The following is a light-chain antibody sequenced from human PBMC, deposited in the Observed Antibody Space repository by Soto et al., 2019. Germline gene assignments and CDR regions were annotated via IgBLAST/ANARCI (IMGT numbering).Light chain of an antibody. J-gene: IGKJ1*01. Sequence: EIVMTQSPDTLPVSPAEGATLSCRVSQSIRSNLAWYQQRPGQAPRLLMYGASTRADGIPARFTGSGSGTEFTLTISSLQSEDFAVYYCQQYHIWPPWTSGQGTKVDIK. CDR2: GAS. V-gene: IGKV3-15*01. CDR3: QQYHIWPPWT. CDR1: QSIRSN.